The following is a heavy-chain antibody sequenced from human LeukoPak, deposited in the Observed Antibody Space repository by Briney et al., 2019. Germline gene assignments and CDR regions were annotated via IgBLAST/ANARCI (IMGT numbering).Heavy chain of an antibody. J-gene: IGHJ3*02. CDR2: IYTSGST. CDR3: ARDLGGVTPSDAFDI. Sequence: PSETLSLTCTVSGGSISDYYSWIRQPAGKGLEWIGRIYTSGSTNYNPSLKSRVTMSVDTSKNQFSLKLSSVTAADTAVYYCARDLGGVTPSDAFDIWGQGTMVTVSS. V-gene: IGHV4-4*07. CDR1: GGSISDYY. D-gene: IGHD4-23*01.